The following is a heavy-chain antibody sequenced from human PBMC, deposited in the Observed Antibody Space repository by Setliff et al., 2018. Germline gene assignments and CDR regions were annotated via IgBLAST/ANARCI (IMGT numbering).Heavy chain of an antibody. V-gene: IGHV4-30-4*08. CDR1: GGSISSGDYY. Sequence: PSETLSLTCTVSGGSISSGDYYWSWIRQPPGKGLEWIGYIYYSGSTYYNPSLKSRVTISVDTSKNQFSLKLSSVTAADTAVYYCARGGYYGSGSYKHWGQGTLVTVSS. CDR2: IYYSGST. D-gene: IGHD3-10*01. J-gene: IGHJ4*02. CDR3: ARGGYYGSGSYKH.